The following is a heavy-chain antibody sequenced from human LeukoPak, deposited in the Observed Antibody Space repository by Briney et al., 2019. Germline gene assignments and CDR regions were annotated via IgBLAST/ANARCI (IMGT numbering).Heavy chain of an antibody. V-gene: IGHV5-51*01. Sequence: GESLKISCKGSGYSFTSYWIGWVRQMPGKGLEWMGIIYLGDSDTRYSPPFQGQVTISADKSISTAYLQWSSLKASDTAMYYCARRSQWLVRGNDAFDIWGQGTMVTVSS. D-gene: IGHD6-19*01. CDR1: GYSFTSYW. CDR2: IYLGDSDT. J-gene: IGHJ3*02. CDR3: ARRSQWLVRGNDAFDI.